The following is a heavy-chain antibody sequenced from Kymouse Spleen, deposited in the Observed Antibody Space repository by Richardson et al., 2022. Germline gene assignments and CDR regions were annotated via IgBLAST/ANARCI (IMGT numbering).Heavy chain of an antibody. CDR1: GGSFSGYY. V-gene: IGHV4-34*01. CDR3: ARGYYDFWSGYPSAYYGMDV. D-gene: IGHD3-3*01. J-gene: IGHJ6*02. CDR2: INHSGST. Sequence: QVQLQQWGAGLLKPSETLSLTCAVYGGSFSGYYWSWIRQPPGKGLEWIGEINHSGSTNYNPSLKSRVTISVDTSKNQFSLKLSSVTAADTAVYYCARGYYDFWSGYPSAYYGMDVWGQGTTVTVSS.